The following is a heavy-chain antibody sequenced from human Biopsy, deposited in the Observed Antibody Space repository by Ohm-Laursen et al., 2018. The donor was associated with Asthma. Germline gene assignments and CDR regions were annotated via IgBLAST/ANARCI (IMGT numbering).Heavy chain of an antibody. CDR1: GFTFSDYD. D-gene: IGHD6-19*01. CDR2: ISYDGSSI. Sequence: SLRLSCAASGFTFSDYDMHWVRQAPGKGLEWVAVISYDGSSIYYADSVKGRFTISRDNSKNTLSLQMNSLTAEDTAVYYCAREGVAGTHIEDWGQGTLVTVSS. V-gene: IGHV3-30-3*01. CDR3: AREGVAGTHIED. J-gene: IGHJ4*02.